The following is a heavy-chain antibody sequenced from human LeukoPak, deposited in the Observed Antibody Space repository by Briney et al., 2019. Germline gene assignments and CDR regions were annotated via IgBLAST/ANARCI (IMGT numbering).Heavy chain of an antibody. D-gene: IGHD6-13*01. CDR2: ISYDGSNK. CDR3: ARDRSYSSSWYPIFDY. Sequence: GGSLRLFCAASGFTFSSYAMHWVPEAPGKGLQGVAVISYDGSNKYYADSVKGRFTISRDNSKNTLYLQMNSLRAEDTAVYYCARDRSYSSSWYPIFDYWGQGTLVTVSS. V-gene: IGHV3-30*04. J-gene: IGHJ4*02. CDR1: GFTFSSYA.